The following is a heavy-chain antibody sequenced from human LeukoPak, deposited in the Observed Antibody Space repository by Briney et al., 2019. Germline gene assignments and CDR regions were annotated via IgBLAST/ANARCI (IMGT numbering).Heavy chain of an antibody. Sequence: ASVKVSCTASGGTFSSYAISWVRQAPGQGLEWMGGIIPIFGTANYAQKFQGRVTITTDESTSTAYMELSSLRSEDTVVYYCARVRQGGTYYYYYMDVWGKGTTVTVSS. J-gene: IGHJ6*03. CDR3: ARVRQGGTYYYYYMDV. V-gene: IGHV1-69*05. CDR2: IIPIFGTA. D-gene: IGHD3-16*01. CDR1: GGTFSSYA.